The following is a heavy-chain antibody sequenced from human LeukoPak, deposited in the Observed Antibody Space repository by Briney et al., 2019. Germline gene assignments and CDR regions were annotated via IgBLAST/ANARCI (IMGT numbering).Heavy chain of an antibody. CDR2: IKEDGGTK. J-gene: IGHJ4*02. V-gene: IGHV3-7*05. D-gene: IGHD6-6*01. CDR1: GFTFSNYW. Sequence: GGSLRLSWTASGFTFSNYWMSWVRQAPGKGLEWVANIKEDGGTKYYLDSVKGRFTISRDNPKNSLYLQVDSLRGDDTAVYFCARIGDASSSLDFWGQGALVTVSS. CDR3: ARIGDASSSLDF.